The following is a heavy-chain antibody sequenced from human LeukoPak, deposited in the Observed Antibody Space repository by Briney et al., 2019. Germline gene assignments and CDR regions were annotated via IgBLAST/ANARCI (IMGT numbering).Heavy chain of an antibody. J-gene: IGHJ6*03. D-gene: IGHD3-16*02. CDR3: ARDRGGIGYYMDV. CDR1: GFTFSSHG. CDR2: ISGSGGNI. V-gene: IGHV3-23*01. Sequence: GGSLRLSCAASGFTFSSHGMSWVRQAPGKGLEWVSAISGSGGNIYYADSVKGRFTISRDNAKTSLYLQMNSLRAEDTALYYCARDRGGIGYYMDVWGKGTTVTVSS.